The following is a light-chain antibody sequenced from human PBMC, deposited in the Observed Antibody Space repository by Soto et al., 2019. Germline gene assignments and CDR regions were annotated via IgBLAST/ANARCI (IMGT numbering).Light chain of an antibody. CDR3: QQYYSAPPYT. V-gene: IGKV4-1*01. CDR2: WAS. CDR1: QSVLYSSNNKNY. Sequence: DIVMTQSPDSLPVSLGERATINCMSSQSVLYSSNNKNYLAWYQQRPGQPPRLLIYWASTRESGVPERFSGSGSGTHFTLTISSLQAEDVAVYYCQQYYSAPPYTFGQGTKLEIK. J-gene: IGKJ2*01.